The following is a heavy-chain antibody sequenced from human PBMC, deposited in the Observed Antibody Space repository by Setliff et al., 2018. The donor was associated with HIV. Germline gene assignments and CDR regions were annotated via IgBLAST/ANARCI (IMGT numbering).Heavy chain of an antibody. CDR1: GYTFTSYG. CDR2: VSAYNGNT. Sequence: ASVKVSCKASGYTFTSYGISWERQAPGQGLEWMGWVSAYNGNTNYAQKLQGRVTMTTDTSTSTAYMELRSLRSDDTAVYYCARRARESTALHSDWNDVLFFDYWGQGTLVTVSS. CDR3: ARRARESTALHSDWNDVLFFDY. D-gene: IGHD1-1*01. J-gene: IGHJ4*02. V-gene: IGHV1-18*01.